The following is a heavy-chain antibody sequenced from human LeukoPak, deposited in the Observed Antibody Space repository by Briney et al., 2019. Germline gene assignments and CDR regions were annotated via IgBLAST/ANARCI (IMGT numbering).Heavy chain of an antibody. V-gene: IGHV3-53*01. J-gene: IGHJ4*02. CDR2: IYTGGNT. D-gene: IGHD2-15*01. CDR3: ATHLAYCSTGSCPFFDY. Sequence: GGSLRLSCAASGFTVDSNYLSWVRQAPGKGLEWVSTIYTGGNTYYAASVKGRFTISRDFSKNTVFLHMNSLRGDDTAVYYCATHLAYCSTGSCPFFDYWGPGALVTVSS. CDR1: GFTVDSNY.